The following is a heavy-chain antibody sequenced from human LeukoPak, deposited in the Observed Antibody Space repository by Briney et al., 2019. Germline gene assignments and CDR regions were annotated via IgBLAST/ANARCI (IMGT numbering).Heavy chain of an antibody. Sequence: TSETLSLTCAVYGGSFSGYYWSWIRQPPGKGLEWIGEINHSGSTNYNPSLKSRVTISVDTSKNQFSLKLSSVTAADTAVYYCARGGVLAQQLENFDYWGQGTLVTVSS. CDR2: INHSGST. CDR1: GGSFSGYY. D-gene: IGHD6-13*01. CDR3: ARGGVLAQQLENFDY. J-gene: IGHJ4*02. V-gene: IGHV4-34*01.